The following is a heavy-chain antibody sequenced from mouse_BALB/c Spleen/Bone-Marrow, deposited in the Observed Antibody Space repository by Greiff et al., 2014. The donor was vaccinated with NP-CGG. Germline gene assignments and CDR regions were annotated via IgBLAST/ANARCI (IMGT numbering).Heavy chain of an antibody. J-gene: IGHJ2*01. CDR1: GFNIKDTY. CDR2: IDPANGNT. V-gene: IGHV14-3*02. D-gene: IGHD1-1*01. CDR3: ARYYHGSSYFDY. Sequence: VQLQQSGAELVKPGASVKLSCTASGFNIKDTYMYWVKQRPEQGLEWIGRIDPANGNTKYDPKFQGKATITADTSSNTAYLQLSSLTSEDTAVYYCARYYHGSSYFDYWGQGTTLTVSS.